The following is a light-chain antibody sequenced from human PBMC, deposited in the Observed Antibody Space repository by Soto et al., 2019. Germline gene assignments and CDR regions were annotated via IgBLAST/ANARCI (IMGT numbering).Light chain of an antibody. Sequence: QSALTQPASVSGSPGQSITISCTGTSSDVGDFNYVSWYQQHPGKAPQVVIFDVNNRPSGVSNRFSGTKAGNTASLAISGLQAEDKADYYCRSYTSYHTLYVFGPGTKLTVL. CDR3: RSYTSYHTLYV. J-gene: IGLJ1*01. CDR1: SSDVGDFNY. CDR2: DVN. V-gene: IGLV2-14*03.